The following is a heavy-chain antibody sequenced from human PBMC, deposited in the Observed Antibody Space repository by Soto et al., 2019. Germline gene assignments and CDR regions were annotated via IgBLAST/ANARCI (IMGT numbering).Heavy chain of an antibody. CDR1: GDSISTGGYY. D-gene: IGHD4-17*01. V-gene: IGHV4-31*03. CDR3: ARVNPYGGHPRPPYNWFDP. CDR2: IYSSGTT. Sequence: SETLSLTCIVSGDSISTGGYYWTWIRLHPGTGLEWIGHIYSSGTTSYNPSLRSRVAMSVDTSQNQFSLKLSSVTAADTAVYYCARVNPYGGHPRPPYNWFDPWGQGTLVTVSS. J-gene: IGHJ5*02.